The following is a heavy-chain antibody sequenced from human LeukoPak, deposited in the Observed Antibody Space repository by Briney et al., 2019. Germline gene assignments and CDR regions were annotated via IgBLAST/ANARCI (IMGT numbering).Heavy chain of an antibody. V-gene: IGHV5-51*01. CDR1: GYTFTSYW. J-gene: IGHJ4*02. D-gene: IGHD3-10*01. Sequence: GESLKISCKGTGYTFTSYWIGWVRQMPGKGLEWMGIIYPGDSDTRYSPSFQGQVTISADKSISTAYLQWSSLKASDTAMYYCARVYYYGSGSMSAGFGYWGQGTLVTVSS. CDR2: IYPGDSDT. CDR3: ARVYYYGSGSMSAGFGY.